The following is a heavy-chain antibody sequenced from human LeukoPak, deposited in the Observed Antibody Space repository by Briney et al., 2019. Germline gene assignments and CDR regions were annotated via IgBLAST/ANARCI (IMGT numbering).Heavy chain of an antibody. CDR2: ISYDGSNK. J-gene: IGHJ4*02. CDR1: GFSFSAYG. V-gene: IGHV3-30*18. CDR3: AKVVGTSDPFDY. Sequence: GGSLRLSCAASGFSFSAYGVHWVRQAPGKGLEWVAVISYDGSNKYYADSVKGRFTISRDNSKNTLYLQMNSLRAEDTAVYYCAKVVGTSDPFDYWGQGTLVTVSS. D-gene: IGHD3-10*01.